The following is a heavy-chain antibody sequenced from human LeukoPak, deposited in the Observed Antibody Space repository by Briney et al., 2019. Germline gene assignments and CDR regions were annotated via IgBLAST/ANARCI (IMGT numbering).Heavy chain of an antibody. V-gene: IGHV4-34*01. J-gene: IGHJ6*03. CDR3: ARDYYDFWSGYLAFGYYYMDV. Sequence: PSETLSLTCAVYGRSFTGYYWSWFRQPPGKGLEWIAEINHSGGTNYNPSLKSRVTISVDTSKNQFSLKLSSVTAADTAVYYCARDYYDFWSGYLAFGYYYMDVWGKGTTVTVSS. CDR2: INHSGGT. CDR1: GRSFTGYY. D-gene: IGHD3-3*01.